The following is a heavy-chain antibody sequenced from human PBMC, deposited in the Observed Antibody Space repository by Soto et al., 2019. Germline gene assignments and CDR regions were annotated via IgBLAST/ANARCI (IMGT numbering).Heavy chain of an antibody. Sequence: KTSETLSLTCTVSGGSISSYYWSWIRQPPGKGLEWIGYIYYSGSTNYNPSLKSRVTISVDTSKNQFSLKLSSVTAADTAVYYCARGMRAAPPYDYWGQGTLVTVSS. D-gene: IGHD6-13*01. V-gene: IGHV4-59*01. CDR1: GGSISSYY. CDR2: IYYSGST. J-gene: IGHJ4*02. CDR3: ARGMRAAPPYDY.